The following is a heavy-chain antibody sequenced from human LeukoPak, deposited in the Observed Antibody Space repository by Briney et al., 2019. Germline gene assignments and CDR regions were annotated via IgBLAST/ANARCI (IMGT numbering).Heavy chain of an antibody. CDR2: TYYRSKWYN. J-gene: IGHJ6*02. D-gene: IGHD2-8*01. CDR3: ARGLYGNYYYYYGMDV. V-gene: IGHV6-1*01. CDR1: GDSVSSSSAA. Sequence: SQTLSLTCAISGDSVSSSSAAWNWIRQSPSRGLEWLGRTYYRSKWYNDYTISVESRISINPDTSKNQVSLQLNSVTPEDTAVYYCARGLYGNYYYYYGMDVWGQGTTVTVSS.